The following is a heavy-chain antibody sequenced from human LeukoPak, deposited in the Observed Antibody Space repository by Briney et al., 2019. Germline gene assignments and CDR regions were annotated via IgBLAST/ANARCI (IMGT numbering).Heavy chain of an antibody. Sequence: PSETLSLTCTVSGGSISSYYWSWIRQPPGKGLEWIGYIYYSGSTYYNPSLKSRVTISVDTSKNQFSLKLSSVTAADTAVYYCARTDYYDSSGYYSLWGQGTLVTVSS. J-gene: IGHJ4*02. D-gene: IGHD3-22*01. CDR3: ARTDYYDSSGYYSL. V-gene: IGHV4-59*12. CDR2: IYYSGST. CDR1: GGSISSYY.